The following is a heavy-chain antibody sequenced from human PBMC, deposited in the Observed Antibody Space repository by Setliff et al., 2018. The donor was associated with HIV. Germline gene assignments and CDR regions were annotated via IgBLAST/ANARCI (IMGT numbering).Heavy chain of an antibody. V-gene: IGHV1-69*05. Sequence: SVKVSCKASGDTFNTHTIGWVRQAPGQGLEWMGGIIPLFGTANYAQKFQGRVTMTTDELMTTAHLELSSLRSEDTAAYYCASGSGYCENGVCYIGVHRTPDKYYFDSWGQGALVTVSS. CDR1: GDTFNTHT. J-gene: IGHJ4*02. CDR2: IIPLFGTA. CDR3: ASGSGYCENGVCYIGVHRTPDKYYFDS. D-gene: IGHD2-8*01.